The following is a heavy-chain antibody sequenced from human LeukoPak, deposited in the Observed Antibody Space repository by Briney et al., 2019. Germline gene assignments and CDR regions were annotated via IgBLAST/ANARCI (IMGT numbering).Heavy chain of an antibody. Sequence: GGSLRLSCAASGFTFSDYYMSWIRQAPGKGLEWVSYISSSGGTIYYADSVKGRFTISRDNAKNSLYLQMNSLRAEDTAVYYCAREVLGYYYYMDVWGKGTTVTVSS. D-gene: IGHD2-8*02. CDR2: ISSSGGTI. J-gene: IGHJ6*03. CDR1: GFTFSDYY. CDR3: AREVLGYYYYMDV. V-gene: IGHV3-11*04.